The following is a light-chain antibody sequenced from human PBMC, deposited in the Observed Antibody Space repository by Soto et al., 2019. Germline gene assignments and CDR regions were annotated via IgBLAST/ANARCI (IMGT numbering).Light chain of an antibody. J-gene: IGLJ2*01. V-gene: IGLV2-23*01. CDR3: CSYAGSSIVV. CDR1: SSDVGSYNL. Sequence: QFALTQPASVSGSSGQSITISCTGTSSDVGSYNLVSWYQQHPGKAPKLMIYEGTKRPSGVSNRFSGSKSGNTASLTISGLQAEDEADYYCCSYAGSSIVVFGGGTKVTVL. CDR2: EGT.